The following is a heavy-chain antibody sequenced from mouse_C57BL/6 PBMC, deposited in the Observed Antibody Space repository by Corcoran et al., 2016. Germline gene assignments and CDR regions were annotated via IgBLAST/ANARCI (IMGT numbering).Heavy chain of an antibody. CDR1: GYTFTTYG. Sequence: QIQLVQSGPELKKPGETVKISCKASGYTFTTYGMSWVKQAPGKGLKWMGWINTYSGVPTYADDFKGRFAFSLETSASTAYLQINNLKNEDTATYFCARPRNYYAMDYWGQGTSVTVSS. J-gene: IGHJ4*01. CDR3: ARPRNYYAMDY. CDR2: INTYSGVP. V-gene: IGHV9-3*01.